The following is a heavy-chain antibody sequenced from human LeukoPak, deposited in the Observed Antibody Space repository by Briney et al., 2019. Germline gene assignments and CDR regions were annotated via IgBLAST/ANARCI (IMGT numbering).Heavy chain of an antibody. CDR1: GGSISSGSYY. J-gene: IGHJ5*02. D-gene: IGHD6-13*01. V-gene: IGHV4-61*02. Sequence: SQTLSLTCTVSGGSISSGSYYWSWIRQPAGKGLEWIGRIYTSGSTNYNPSLKSRVTISVDTSKNQFSLKLSSVTAADTAVYYCARVSSSWFGGWFDPWGQGTLVTVSS. CDR2: IYTSGST. CDR3: ARVSSSWFGGWFDP.